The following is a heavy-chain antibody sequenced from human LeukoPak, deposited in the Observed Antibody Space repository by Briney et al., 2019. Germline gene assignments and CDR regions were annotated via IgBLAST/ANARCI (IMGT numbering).Heavy chain of an antibody. CDR2: IYYSGST. CDR3: ARGTYYYYYYMDV. CDR1: GGSISSYY. Sequence: PSETLSLICTVSGGSISSYYWSWIRQPPGKGLEWIGYIYYSGSTNYNPSLKSRVTISVDTSKNQFPLKLSSVTAADTAVYYCARGTYYYYYYMDVWGKGTTVTISS. V-gene: IGHV4-59*01. J-gene: IGHJ6*03.